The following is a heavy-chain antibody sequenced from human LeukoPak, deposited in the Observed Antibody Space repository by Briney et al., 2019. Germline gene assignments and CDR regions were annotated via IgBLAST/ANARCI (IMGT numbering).Heavy chain of an antibody. CDR2: IYYGGST. CDR3: ARVGFGRYYYYMDV. CDR1: GGSISSYY. V-gene: IGHV4-59*01. D-gene: IGHD3-10*01. Sequence: PSETLSLTCTVPGGSISSYYWSWIRQPPGKGLEWIGYIYYGGSTDYNPSLKSRVTLSLHTSKNQLSLKLSSVTAADTAVYYCARVGFGRYYYYMDVWGKGTTVSVS. J-gene: IGHJ6*03.